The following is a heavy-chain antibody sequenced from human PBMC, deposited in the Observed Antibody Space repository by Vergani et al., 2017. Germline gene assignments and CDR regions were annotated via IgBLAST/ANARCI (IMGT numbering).Heavy chain of an antibody. Sequence: EVQLLESGGGLVQPGGSLRLSCAASGFTFSSYAMSWVRQAPGKGLEWVSAISGSGGSTYYADSVKGRFTISRDNSKNTLYLQMNSLRAEDTAVYYCAKERYYCSGGSCPVSFDYWGQGTLVTVSS. CDR2: ISGSGGST. D-gene: IGHD2-15*01. V-gene: IGHV3-23*01. CDR3: AKERYYCSGGSCPVSFDY. CDR1: GFTFSSYA. J-gene: IGHJ4*02.